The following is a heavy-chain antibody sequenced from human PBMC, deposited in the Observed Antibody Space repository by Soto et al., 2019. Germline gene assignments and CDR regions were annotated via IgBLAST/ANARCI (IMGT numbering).Heavy chain of an antibody. CDR2: IYYSGST. CDR3: ARGSHYYDSSGYYWDY. Sequence: SETLSLACTVSGGSISSYYWSWIRQPPGKGLEWIGYIYYSGSTNYNPSLKSRVTISVDTSKNQFSLKLSSVTAADTAVYYCARGSHYYDSSGYYWDYWGQGTLVTVSS. V-gene: IGHV4-59*01. D-gene: IGHD3-22*01. CDR1: GGSISSYY. J-gene: IGHJ4*02.